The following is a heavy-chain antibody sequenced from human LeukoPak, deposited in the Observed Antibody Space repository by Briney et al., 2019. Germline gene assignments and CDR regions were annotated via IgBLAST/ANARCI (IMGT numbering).Heavy chain of an antibody. J-gene: IGHJ6*02. Sequence: SETLSLTCTVSGGSISNYHWSWIRQPPGKGLEWIGEIYHSGSTNYNPSLKSRVTISVDKSKNQFSLKLSSVTAADTAVYYCARARKVAAAGRTYYYYYGMDVWGQGTTVTVSS. CDR3: ARARKVAAAGRTYYYYYGMDV. CDR2: IYHSGST. V-gene: IGHV4-59*12. CDR1: GGSISNYH. D-gene: IGHD6-13*01.